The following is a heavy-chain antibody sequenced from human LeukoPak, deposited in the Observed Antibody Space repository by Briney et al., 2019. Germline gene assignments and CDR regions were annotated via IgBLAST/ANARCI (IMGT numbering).Heavy chain of an antibody. Sequence: SETLSLTCTVSGGSISSYYWSWIRQPPGKGLEWIGYIYYSGSTNYNPSLKSRVTISVDTSKNQFSLKLSSVTAADTAVYYCARGYCSGGSCYRNWFDPWGQGTLVTVSS. CDR2: IYYSGST. J-gene: IGHJ5*02. D-gene: IGHD2-15*01. V-gene: IGHV4-59*01. CDR3: ARGYCSGGSCYRNWFDP. CDR1: GGSISSYY.